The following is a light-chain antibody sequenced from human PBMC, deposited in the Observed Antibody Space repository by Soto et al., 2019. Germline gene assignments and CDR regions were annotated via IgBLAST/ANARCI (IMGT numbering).Light chain of an antibody. CDR2: DAS. CDR1: QDINNY. CDR3: QQSNDLVS. Sequence: DIQMTQSPSSLSASVGDRVTITWQASQDINNYANWYQQKPGKAPKLLIFDASTLKTGVPSRLSGSASGTDFSFTISSLKPEDIATYYCQQSNDLVSFGQGTRLEIK. V-gene: IGKV1-33*01. J-gene: IGKJ5*01.